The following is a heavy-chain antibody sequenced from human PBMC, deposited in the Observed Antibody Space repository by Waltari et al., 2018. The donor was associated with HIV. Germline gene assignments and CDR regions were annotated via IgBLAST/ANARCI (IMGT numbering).Heavy chain of an antibody. CDR3: ESGSNSWALDY. CDR1: GYTFTAYF. CDR2: INPSTGDT. J-gene: IGHJ4*02. V-gene: IGHV1-2*02. D-gene: IGHD2-2*01. Sequence: QVQLVQSGAEVQKPGASVKVSCKASGYTFTAYFIHWVRQDPGQGLEWMGWINPSTGDTKYAQKFQGRVTMTRDTSLNTAYMELSRLRFDDTAVYYCESGSNSWALDYWGQGTLVTVSS.